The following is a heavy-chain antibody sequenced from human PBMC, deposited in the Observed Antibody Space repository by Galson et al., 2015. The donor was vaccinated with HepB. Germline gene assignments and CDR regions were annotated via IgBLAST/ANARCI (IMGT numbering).Heavy chain of an antibody. Sequence: ALVKPTQTLTLTCTFSGFSLTPSGVRVGWIRQPPGKALEWVARIDWDDEKFYTPSLKTRLTISKDTTKNQVVLKMTNMDPVDQATYYCARIRGWGDAFGMWGQGTRVTVSS. D-gene: IGHD6-19*01. CDR1: GFSLTPSGVR. V-gene: IGHV2-70*04. CDR3: ARIRGWGDAFGM. CDR2: IDWDDEK. J-gene: IGHJ3*02.